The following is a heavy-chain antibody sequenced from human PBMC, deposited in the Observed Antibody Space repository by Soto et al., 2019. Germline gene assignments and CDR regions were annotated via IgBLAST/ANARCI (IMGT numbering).Heavy chain of an antibody. CDR1: GYTFTGYG. V-gene: IGHV1-2*02. J-gene: IGHJ6*02. CDR2: INPNGGSA. D-gene: IGHD2-21*01. CDR3: AREEAACREYAVSRGDYYGIDD. Sequence: GASVKVSCKASGYTFTGYGMNWVRQAPGQGLEWMGWINPNGGSANYAQKFQGRVTITRDESTSTAYMELSRLRSDDTAVYYCAREEAACREYAVSRGDYYGIDDWGQGTPVTVSS.